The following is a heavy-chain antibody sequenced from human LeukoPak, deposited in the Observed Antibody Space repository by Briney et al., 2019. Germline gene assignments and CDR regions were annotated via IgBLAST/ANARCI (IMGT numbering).Heavy chain of an antibody. CDR2: IYYSGST. CDR3: ARGYCSGGSCWDY. J-gene: IGHJ4*02. Sequence: SETLSLTCTVSGGSISGYYWSWIRQPPGKGPEWIGYIYYSGSTNYNPSLKSRLTISVDTSMHQFSLKLTSVTAADTAVHYCARGYCSGGSCWDYWGQGTLVTVSS. V-gene: IGHV4-59*01. CDR1: GGSISGYY. D-gene: IGHD2-15*01.